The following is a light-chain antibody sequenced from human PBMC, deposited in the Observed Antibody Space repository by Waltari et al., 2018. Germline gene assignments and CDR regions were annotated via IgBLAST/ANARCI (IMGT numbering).Light chain of an antibody. Sequence: AIRITQSPSSLSASTGDRVTITCRASQGISSYLAWYQQKPGKAPKRLIYAASTLQSGVPSRFSGSGSGTDFTLTISCLQSEDFATYSCQHYYSYPRTFGQGTKVEIK. J-gene: IGKJ1*01. CDR3: QHYYSYPRT. CDR2: AAS. CDR1: QGISSY. V-gene: IGKV1-8*01.